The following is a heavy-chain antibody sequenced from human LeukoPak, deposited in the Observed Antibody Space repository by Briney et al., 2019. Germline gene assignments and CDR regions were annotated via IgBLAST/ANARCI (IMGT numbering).Heavy chain of an antibody. J-gene: IGHJ4*02. Sequence: PSETLSLTCTVSGGSISSYYWSWIRQPPGKGLEWIGYIYYSGSTNYNPSLKGRVTISLDTSKNQFSLNLNSVTAADTAVYYCARELKVGNTGYYFDSWGQGTLVTVSS. CDR3: ARELKVGNTGYYFDS. CDR2: IYYSGST. D-gene: IGHD2/OR15-2a*01. V-gene: IGHV4-59*01. CDR1: GGSISSYY.